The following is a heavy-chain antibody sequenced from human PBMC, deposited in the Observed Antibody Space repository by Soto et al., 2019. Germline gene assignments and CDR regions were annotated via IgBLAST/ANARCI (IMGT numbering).Heavy chain of an antibody. CDR3: ARDDSHSYYDILTGYYDAFDI. V-gene: IGHV1-18*01. CDR2: ISAYNGNT. Sequence: QVQLVQSGAEVKKPGASVKVSCKASGYTFTSYGISWVRQAPGQGLEWMGWISAYNGNTNYAQKLQGRVTMTTDTSTSTAYMELRSLRSDDTAVYYCARDDSHSYYDILTGYYDAFDIWGQGTMVTVSS. J-gene: IGHJ3*02. D-gene: IGHD3-9*01. CDR1: GYTFTSYG.